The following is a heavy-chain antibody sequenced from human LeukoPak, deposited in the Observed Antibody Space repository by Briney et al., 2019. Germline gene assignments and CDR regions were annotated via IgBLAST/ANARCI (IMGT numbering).Heavy chain of an antibody. Sequence: SETLSLTCSVSGGSISPYYWSWIRQPPGKGMEWIGYIYYSGTTNYNPSLQSRVTISVATSKNQFSLKLSSVTAADTALYYCARDRASAGGFDYWGQGTLVTVSS. J-gene: IGHJ4*02. CDR2: IYYSGTT. CDR1: GGSISPYY. CDR3: ARDRASAGGFDY. D-gene: IGHD2-15*01. V-gene: IGHV4-59*01.